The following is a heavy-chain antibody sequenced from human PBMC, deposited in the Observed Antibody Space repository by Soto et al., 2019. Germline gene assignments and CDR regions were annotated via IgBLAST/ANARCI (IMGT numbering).Heavy chain of an antibody. CDR3: ARGLIAAAGRPNWFDP. V-gene: IGHV4-30-2*01. CDR1: GGSISSGGYS. Sequence: PSETLSLTCAVSGGSISSGGYSWSWIRQPPGKGLEWIGYIYHRGSTYYNPSLKRRVTISVDRSKNQFSLKVRSVTAADTAVYYCARGLIAAAGRPNWFDPWGQGTLVTVSS. J-gene: IGHJ5*02. D-gene: IGHD6-13*01. CDR2: IYHRGST.